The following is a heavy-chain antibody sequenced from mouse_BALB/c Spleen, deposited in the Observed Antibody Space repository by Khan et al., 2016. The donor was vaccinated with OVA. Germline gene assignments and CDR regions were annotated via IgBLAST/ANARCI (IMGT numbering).Heavy chain of an antibody. Sequence: QVQLKESGAELVRPGASVKLSCKTSGYIFTSYWIHWVKQRPGQGLEWIARIYPGTDNTNYNEKLKDKATLTADKSSSTAYLQLSSLKSEDTAVYFCAGEGDLYYFAYWGQGTLLTVSA. J-gene: IGHJ3*01. CDR1: GYIFTSYW. V-gene: IGHV1-76*01. CDR2: IYPGTDNT. D-gene: IGHD1-1*01. CDR3: AGEGDLYYFAY.